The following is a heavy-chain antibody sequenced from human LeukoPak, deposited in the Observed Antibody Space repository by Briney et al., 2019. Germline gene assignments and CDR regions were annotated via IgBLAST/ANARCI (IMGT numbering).Heavy chain of an antibody. D-gene: IGHD3-10*01. Sequence: ASVKVSCKTSGYTFTTYAIHWVRQAPGQRLEWMGWINAGNGNIKYSQKFQGRVTITRDTSATTAYMELSSLRSEDTAVYYCATYLGMVRGVNELRYWGQGTLVTVSS. CDR1: GYTFTTYA. CDR3: ATYLGMVRGVNELRY. V-gene: IGHV1-3*01. J-gene: IGHJ4*02. CDR2: INAGNGNI.